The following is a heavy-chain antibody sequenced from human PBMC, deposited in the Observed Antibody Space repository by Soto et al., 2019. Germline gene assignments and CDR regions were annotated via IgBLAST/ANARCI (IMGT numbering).Heavy chain of an antibody. CDR3: AREKTMVTASDFDY. CDR2: ISYDGSNK. D-gene: IGHD5-18*01. J-gene: IGHJ4*02. V-gene: IGHV3-30-3*01. Sequence: PGGSLRLSCAASGFTFSSYAMHCVRQAPGNGLVWRAVISYDGSNKYYADSVKGRFTISRDNSKNTLYLQMNSLRAEDTAVYYCAREKTMVTASDFDYWGQGTLVTVSS. CDR1: GFTFSSYA.